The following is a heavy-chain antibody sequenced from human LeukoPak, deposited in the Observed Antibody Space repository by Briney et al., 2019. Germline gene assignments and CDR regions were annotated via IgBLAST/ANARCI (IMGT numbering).Heavy chain of an antibody. Sequence: GGSLRLSCTASGFTFGDYSMSWFRQAPGKGLEWVGVIRSKAYGGKTEYAASVKGRFTISRDDSKSIAYLQMNSLKTEDTAVYYCTRSSTVYYYYYMDVWGKGPTVTVSS. CDR1: GFTFGDYS. CDR3: TRSSTVYYYYYMDV. D-gene: IGHD4-11*01. V-gene: IGHV3-49*03. CDR2: IRSKAYGGKT. J-gene: IGHJ6*03.